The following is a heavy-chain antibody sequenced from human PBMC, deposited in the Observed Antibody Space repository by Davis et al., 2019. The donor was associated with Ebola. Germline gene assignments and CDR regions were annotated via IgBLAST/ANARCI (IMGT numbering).Heavy chain of an antibody. J-gene: IGHJ4*02. CDR3: ARGRLLWFGELLFSEENDY. D-gene: IGHD3-10*01. CDR2: INTNSGGT. Sequence: AASVQVSCKASGYTFTGYYMHWVRQAPGQGLEWMGRINTNSGGTNYAQKFQGRVTMTRDTSISTAYMELSRLRSDDTAVYYCARGRLLWFGELLFSEENDYWGQGTLVTVSS. CDR1: GYTFTGYY. V-gene: IGHV1-2*06.